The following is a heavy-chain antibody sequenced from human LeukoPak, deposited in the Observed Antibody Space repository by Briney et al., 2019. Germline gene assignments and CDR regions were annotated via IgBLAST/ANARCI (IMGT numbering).Heavy chain of an antibody. V-gene: IGHV3-21*01. J-gene: IGHJ4*02. CDR3: ARVWVDSSSPDYFDY. D-gene: IGHD6-13*01. CDR1: GFTFSSYS. CDR2: ISSSSSYI. Sequence: GGSLRLSCAASGFTFSSYSMNWVRQAPGKGLEWVSSISSSSSYIYYADSVKGRFTISRDNAKNSLYLQMNSLRAKDTAVYYCARVWVDSSSPDYFDYWGQGTLVTVSS.